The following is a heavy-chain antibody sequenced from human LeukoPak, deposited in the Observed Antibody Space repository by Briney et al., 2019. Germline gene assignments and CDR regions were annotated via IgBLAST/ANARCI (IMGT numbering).Heavy chain of an antibody. CDR3: ARALEDDSSGYDAFDI. Sequence: KVSXXAXGYXFXSYGISXVRQAPGQGLEWMGWISAYNGNTNYAQKLQGRVTMTTDTSTSTAYMELRSLRSDDTAVYYCARALEDDSSGYDAFDIWGQGTMVTVSS. CDR2: ISAYNGNT. D-gene: IGHD3-22*01. J-gene: IGHJ3*02. CDR1: GYXFXSYG. V-gene: IGHV1-18*01.